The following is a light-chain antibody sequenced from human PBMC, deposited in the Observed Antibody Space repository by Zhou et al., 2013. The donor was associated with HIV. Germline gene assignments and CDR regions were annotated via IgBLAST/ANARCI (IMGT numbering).Light chain of an antibody. CDR2: GAS. V-gene: IGKV1-12*01. CDR3: QQADSLPIT. CDR1: EDISTW. J-gene: IGKJ5*01. Sequence: DIQMTQSPTSVSASVGDSVTITCRASEDISTWLAWYQQKPGKAPKLLIYGASRLRSGVPSRFSGSGLGTDFTLTITTLQPEDFASYYCQQADSLPITFGQGTRLDI.